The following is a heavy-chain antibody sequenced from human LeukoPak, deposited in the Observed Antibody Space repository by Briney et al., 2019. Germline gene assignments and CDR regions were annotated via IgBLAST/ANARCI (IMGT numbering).Heavy chain of an antibody. Sequence: SETLSLTCAVYGESFNDYYWSWLRQPPGKGLEWLGEINHRGRTNYNPSLKSRVTISVDTSKNQFSLRLSSVTAADTAMYYCARVDYGDYSKDFDYWGQGILVTVSS. CDR3: ARVDYGDYSKDFDY. CDR1: GESFNDYY. D-gene: IGHD4-17*01. V-gene: IGHV4-34*01. CDR2: INHRGRT. J-gene: IGHJ4*02.